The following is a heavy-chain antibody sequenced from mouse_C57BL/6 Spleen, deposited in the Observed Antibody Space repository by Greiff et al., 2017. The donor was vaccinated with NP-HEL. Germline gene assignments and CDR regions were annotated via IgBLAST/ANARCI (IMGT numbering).Heavy chain of an antibody. CDR2: ISYDGSN. Sequence: DVKLVESGPGLVKPSQSLSLTCSVTGYSITSGYYWNWIRQFPGNKLEWMGYISYDGSNNYNPSLKNRISITRDTSKNQFFLKLNSVTTEDTATYYCAREGYDYDNYFDYWGQGTTLTVSS. J-gene: IGHJ2*01. CDR3: AREGYDYDNYFDY. V-gene: IGHV3-6*01. CDR1: GYSITSGYY. D-gene: IGHD2-4*01.